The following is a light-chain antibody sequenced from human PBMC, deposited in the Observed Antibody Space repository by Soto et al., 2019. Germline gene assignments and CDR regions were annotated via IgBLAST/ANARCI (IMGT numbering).Light chain of an antibody. Sequence: EFVLTQSPGTLSLSPGERATLSCRASQTVRNNYLAWYQQKPGQAPRLLIYDASSRATGIPDRFSGGGSGTDFTLTISRLEPEDFAVYYCQQYDNSPITFGQGTHWRL. V-gene: IGKV3-20*01. CDR1: QTVRNNY. J-gene: IGKJ5*01. CDR2: DAS. CDR3: QQYDNSPIT.